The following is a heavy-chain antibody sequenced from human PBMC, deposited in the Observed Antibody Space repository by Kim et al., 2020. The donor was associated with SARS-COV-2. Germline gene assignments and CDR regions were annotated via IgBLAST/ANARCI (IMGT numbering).Heavy chain of an antibody. V-gene: IGHV4-31*03. Sequence: SETLSLTCTVSGGSISSGGYYWSWIRQHPGKGLEWIGYIYYSGSTYYNPSLKSRVTISVDTSKNQFSLKLSSVTDADTAGYYCARDCTNSSSCGFDYWGQETLVTVSS. D-gene: IGHD2-2*01. J-gene: IGHJ4*02. CDR3: ARDCTNSSSCGFDY. CDR1: GGSISSGGYY. CDR2: IYYSGST.